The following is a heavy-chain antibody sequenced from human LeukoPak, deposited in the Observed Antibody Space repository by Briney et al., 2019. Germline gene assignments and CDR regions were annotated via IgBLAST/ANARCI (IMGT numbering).Heavy chain of an antibody. D-gene: IGHD3-10*01. CDR1: GLTFRSYW. CDR2: IKQDGGEK. V-gene: IGHV3-7*04. Sequence: GGSLRLSCAASGLTFRSYWMSWVRQAPGKGLEWVATIKQDGGEKYYVASVKGRFTISRDNAKNSLYLEMNSLRAEDTAVFYCARDFYGSGSFWDYWGQGTLVTVSS. CDR3: ARDFYGSGSFWDY. J-gene: IGHJ4*02.